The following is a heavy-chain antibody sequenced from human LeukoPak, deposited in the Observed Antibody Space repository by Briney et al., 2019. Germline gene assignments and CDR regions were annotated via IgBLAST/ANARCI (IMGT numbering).Heavy chain of an antibody. V-gene: IGHV1-69*04. Sequence: GSSVKVSCKASGGTFSSYAISWVRQAPGQGLEWMGRIIPILGIANYAQKFQGRVTITADKSTSTAYMELSSLRSEDTAVYYCARYYYDSPGDYWGQGTLVTVSS. J-gene: IGHJ4*02. CDR3: ARYYYDSPGDY. CDR2: IIPILGIA. CDR1: GGTFSSYA. D-gene: IGHD3-22*01.